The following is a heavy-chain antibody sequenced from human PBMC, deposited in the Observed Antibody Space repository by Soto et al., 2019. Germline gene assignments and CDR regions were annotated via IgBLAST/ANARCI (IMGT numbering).Heavy chain of an antibody. D-gene: IGHD3-22*01. CDR2: IKQDGSDK. Sequence: PGGSLRLSCVASGFTFSSYWMNWVRQAPGKGLEWVANIKQDGSDKYYVDSVKGRFTISRDNAKKSLFLQMNSLRAEDTAMYYCARDGNFYDTSGFYSDWGQGTLVTVCS. CDR3: ARDGNFYDTSGFYSD. J-gene: IGHJ4*02. V-gene: IGHV3-7*03. CDR1: GFTFSSYW.